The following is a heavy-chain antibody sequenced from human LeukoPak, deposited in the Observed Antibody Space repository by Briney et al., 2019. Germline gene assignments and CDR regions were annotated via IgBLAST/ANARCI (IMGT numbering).Heavy chain of an antibody. CDR1: GFTFSSFA. CDR2: MSGSDGRT. D-gene: IGHD3-10*01. CDR3: AKGYYGSGSYPTLDN. Sequence: GASLRLSCAASGFTFSSFAMSWVRQAPGKGLEWVSAMSGSDGRTYYADSVKGRFTISRDNSKNTLYLQMNSLRAEDTAVYYCAKGYYGSGSYPTLDNWGQGTLVTVSS. V-gene: IGHV3-23*01. J-gene: IGHJ4*02.